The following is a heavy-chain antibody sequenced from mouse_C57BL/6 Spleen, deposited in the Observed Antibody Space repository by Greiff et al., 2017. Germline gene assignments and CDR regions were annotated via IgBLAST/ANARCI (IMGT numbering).Heavy chain of an antibody. V-gene: IGHV1-69*01. J-gene: IGHJ2*01. CDR2: IDPSDSYT. CDR3: GTGNFDY. CDR1: GYTFTSYW. D-gene: IGHD4-1*01. Sequence: QVQLQQPGAELVMPGASVKLSCKASGYTFTSYWMHWVKQRPGQGLEWIGEIDPSDSYTNYNQKFKGKSTLTVDKSSSTAYMQLNSLTSEDSAVYYCGTGNFDYWGQGTTLTVSS.